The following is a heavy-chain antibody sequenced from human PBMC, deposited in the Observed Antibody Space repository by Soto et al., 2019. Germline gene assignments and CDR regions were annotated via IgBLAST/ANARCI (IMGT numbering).Heavy chain of an antibody. J-gene: IGHJ5*02. CDR2: ISWNSRTI. CDR1: GFTFDDSA. V-gene: IGHV3-9*01. CDR3: ARSHGYLGQTDL. Sequence: EVQLVESGGGLVQPGRSLRLSCAASGFTFDDSAMHWVRQSPGKGLEWVSGISWNSRTIGYADSVKGRFTISRDNAKNSLYLQMNSLRIEDTGFYYCARSHGYLGQTDLWGQGTLVTVSS. D-gene: IGHD6-25*01.